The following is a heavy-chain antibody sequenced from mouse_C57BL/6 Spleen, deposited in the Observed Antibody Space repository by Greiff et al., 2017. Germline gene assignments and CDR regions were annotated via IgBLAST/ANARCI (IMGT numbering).Heavy chain of an antibody. CDR2: ISNGGGST. D-gene: IGHD3-2*02. Sequence: DVMLVESGGGLVQPGGSLKLSCAASGFTFSDYYMYWVRQTPEKRLEWVAYISNGGGSTYYPDTVKGRFTISRDNAKNTLYLQMSRLKSEDTAMYYCARQGGSGYGFAYWGQGTLVTVSA. V-gene: IGHV5-12*01. CDR3: ARQGGSGYGFAY. J-gene: IGHJ3*01. CDR1: GFTFSDYY.